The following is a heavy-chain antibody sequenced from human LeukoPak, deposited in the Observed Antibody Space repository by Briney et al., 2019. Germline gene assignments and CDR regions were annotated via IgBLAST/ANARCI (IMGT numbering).Heavy chain of an antibody. D-gene: IGHD3-22*01. CDR3: AKYLTYYYDSSGYYNDY. Sequence: GGSLRLSCAASGFTFSSYAMSWVRQAPGKGLEWVSAISGSGGSTYYADSVKGRFTISRDNSKNTLYLQMNSLRAGDTAVYYCAKYLTYYYDSSGYYNDYWGQGTLVTVSS. J-gene: IGHJ4*02. V-gene: IGHV3-23*01. CDR2: ISGSGGST. CDR1: GFTFSSYA.